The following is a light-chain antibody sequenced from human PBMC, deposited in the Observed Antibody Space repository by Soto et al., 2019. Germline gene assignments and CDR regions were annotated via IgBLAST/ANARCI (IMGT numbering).Light chain of an antibody. J-gene: IGKJ1*01. CDR3: QQYGSSPRT. V-gene: IGKV3-20*01. CDR2: GAS. Sequence: EIVLTQSPGTLSLSPGERATLSCRASQSVSSSYLAWYQQKPGQAPRLLFYGASSRATGIPDRFSGSGSGTDFTLTISRLEPEDFAVYYCQQYGSSPRTCGQGTKVEIK. CDR1: QSVSSSY.